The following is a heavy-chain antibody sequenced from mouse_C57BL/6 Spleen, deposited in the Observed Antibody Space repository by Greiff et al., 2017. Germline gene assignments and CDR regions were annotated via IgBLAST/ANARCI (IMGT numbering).Heavy chain of an antibody. Sequence: EVKLVESGAELVRPGASVKLSCTASGFNIKDDYMHWVKQRPEQGLEWIGWIDPENGDTEYASKFQGKASITADTSSNTAYLQLSSLTSEDTAVYYCTTRDYLAWFAYWGQGTLVTVSA. J-gene: IGHJ3*01. CDR1: GFNIKDDY. CDR2: IDPENGDT. D-gene: IGHD1-1*01. CDR3: TTRDYLAWFAY. V-gene: IGHV14-4*01.